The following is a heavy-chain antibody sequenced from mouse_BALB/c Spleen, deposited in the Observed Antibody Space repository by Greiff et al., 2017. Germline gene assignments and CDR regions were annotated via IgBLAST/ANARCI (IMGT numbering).Heavy chain of an antibody. CDR1: GDSITSGY. V-gene: IGHV3-8*02. D-gene: IGHD5-1*01. CDR2: ISYSGST. CDR3: ARMGGRPPTHAMDY. J-gene: IGHJ4*01. Sequence: EVMLVESGPSLVKPSQTLSLTCSVTGDSITSGYWNWIRKFPGNKLEYMGYISYSGSTYYNPSLKSRISITRDTSKNQYYLQLNSVTTEDTATYYCARMGGRPPTHAMDYWGQGTSVTVSS.